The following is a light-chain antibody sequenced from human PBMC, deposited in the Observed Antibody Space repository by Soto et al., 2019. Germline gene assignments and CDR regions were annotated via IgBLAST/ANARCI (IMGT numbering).Light chain of an antibody. CDR3: QQYGSSGT. CDR2: GAS. CDR1: QSVSNNY. V-gene: IGKV3-20*01. Sequence: VLTQSPGTLSLSPGERATLSCRASQSVSNNYLAWYQQKPGRAPRLLIYGASNRATGIPDRFSGSGAGTDFSLTISRLEPEDFAVYYCQQYGSSGTFGQGTKVDIK. J-gene: IGKJ1*01.